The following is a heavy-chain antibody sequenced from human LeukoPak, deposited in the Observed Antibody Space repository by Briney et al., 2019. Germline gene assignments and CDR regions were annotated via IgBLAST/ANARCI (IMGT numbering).Heavy chain of an antibody. J-gene: IGHJ4*02. CDR3: ARNLGYYDSSGYYY. CDR2: IYPGDSDT. D-gene: IGHD3-22*01. V-gene: IGHV5-51*01. CDR1: GYSFTTYW. Sequence: GESLKISCKGSGYSFTTYWIGWVRQMPGKGLECLGVIYPGDSDTRYSPSFQGQVTISADKSISTAYLQWSSLKASDTAMYYCARNLGYYDSSGYYYWGQGTLVTVSS.